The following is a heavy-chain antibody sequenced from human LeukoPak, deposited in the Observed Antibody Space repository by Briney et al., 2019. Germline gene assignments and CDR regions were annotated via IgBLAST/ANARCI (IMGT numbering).Heavy chain of an antibody. CDR3: ARLSSGWYYGMDV. CDR2: IYSGGST. D-gene: IGHD6-19*01. Sequence: PGGSLRLSCAASGFTVSSNYMSWVRQAPGKGLVWVSVIYSGGSTYYADSVKGRFTISRDNSKNTLYLQMNSLRAEDTAVYYCARLSSGWYYGMDVWGKGTTVTVSS. CDR1: GFTVSSNY. V-gene: IGHV3-53*01. J-gene: IGHJ6*04.